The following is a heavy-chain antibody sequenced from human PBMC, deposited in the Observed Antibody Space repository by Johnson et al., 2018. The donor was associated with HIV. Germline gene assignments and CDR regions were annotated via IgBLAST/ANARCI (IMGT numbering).Heavy chain of an antibody. V-gene: IGHV3-30-3*01. CDR1: GFTFSSYA. CDR2: ISYDGSNK. D-gene: IGHD2-2*01. J-gene: IGHJ3*02. Sequence: QVQLVESGGGLVQPGGSLRLSCAASGFTFSSYAVHLVRQAPGKGLEWVAVISYDGSNKYYADSVRGRFTISRDNSRNTLNLQMDILREDDTAVYYCARGLGSRSAFDIWGQGTMVTVSS. CDR3: ARGLGSRSAFDI.